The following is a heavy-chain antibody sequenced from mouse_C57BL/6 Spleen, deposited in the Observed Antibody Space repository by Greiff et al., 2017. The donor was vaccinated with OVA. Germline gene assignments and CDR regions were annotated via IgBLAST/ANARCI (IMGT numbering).Heavy chain of an antibody. CDR1: GFTFSDYY. Sequence: EVQVVESGGGLVQPGGSLKLSCAASGFTFSDYYMYWVRQTPEKRLEWVAYISNGGGSTYYPDTVKGRFTISRDNAKNTLYLQMSRLTSEDTAMYYCARRGAVGGFAYWGQGTLVTVSA. CDR2: ISNGGGST. CDR3: ARRGAVGGFAY. J-gene: IGHJ3*01. V-gene: IGHV5-12*01.